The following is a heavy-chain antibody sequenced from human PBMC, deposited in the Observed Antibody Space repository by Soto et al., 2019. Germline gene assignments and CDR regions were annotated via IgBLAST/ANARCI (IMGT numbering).Heavy chain of an antibody. D-gene: IGHD3-10*01. V-gene: IGHV3-23*01. CDR2: ISGGGIST. CDR3: ARDAISVVRGTNNWFDP. CDR1: GFTFSNYA. Sequence: PGGSLRLSCAASGFTFSNYAMSWVRQSPGQGLEWVSAISGGGISTYYADSVRGRFTISRDNSRNTLYLRMNRLRAEDTAVYYCARDAISVVRGTNNWFDPWGQGTLVTVSS. J-gene: IGHJ5*02.